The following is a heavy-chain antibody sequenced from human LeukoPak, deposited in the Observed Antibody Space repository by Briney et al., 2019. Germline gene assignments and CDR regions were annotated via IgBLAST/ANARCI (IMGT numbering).Heavy chain of an antibody. J-gene: IGHJ4*02. Sequence: GGPLRLSCAVSGFTFSTYAMSWVRQAPGKGLEWVSAISGSGSSTYYGDSVKGRFTISRDNSKNTLYLQMNSLRAEDTAVYYCAKSRSSSLDLFDYWGQGTLVT. D-gene: IGHD2-15*01. CDR2: ISGSGSST. V-gene: IGHV3-23*01. CDR1: GFTFSTYA. CDR3: AKSRSSSLDLFDY.